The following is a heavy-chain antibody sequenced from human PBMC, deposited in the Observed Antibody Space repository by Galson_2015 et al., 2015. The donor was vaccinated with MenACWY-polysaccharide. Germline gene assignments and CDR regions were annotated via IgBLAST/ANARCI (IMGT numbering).Heavy chain of an antibody. CDR2: IKKDGSEK. Sequence: SLRLSCAVSGFTFKNYWVSWVRQAPGKGLEWVANIKKDGSEKYCVDSVKGRFTISKDNARNSLYLQMNGLRGEDTAVYYCERGHYGMDVWGQATTVTVS. V-gene: IGHV3-7*01. CDR3: ERGHYGMDV. J-gene: IGHJ6*02. CDR1: GFTFKNYW.